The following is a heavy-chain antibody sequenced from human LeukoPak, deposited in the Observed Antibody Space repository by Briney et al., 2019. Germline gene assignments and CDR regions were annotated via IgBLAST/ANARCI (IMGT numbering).Heavy chain of an antibody. CDR1: GGSIISSNW. CDR3: ARHFRLVVENWFDP. V-gene: IGHV4/OR15-8*02. J-gene: IGHJ5*02. D-gene: IGHD2-21*01. Sequence: SETLSLTCSVSGGSIISSNWWGWIRQPPGKGLEWIGEIFQSGETDYNPSLRSRVIISINKSKNQFSLQLNSVTAADTAIYYCARHFRLVVENWFDPWGQGTLVTVSS. CDR2: IFQSGET.